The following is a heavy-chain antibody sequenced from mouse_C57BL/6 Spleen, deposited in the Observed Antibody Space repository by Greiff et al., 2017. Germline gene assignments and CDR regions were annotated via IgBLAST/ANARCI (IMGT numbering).Heavy chain of an antibody. Sequence: QVQLQQPGAELVKPGASVKLSCKASGYTFTSYWMQWVKQRPGQGLEWIGEIDPSDSYTNYNQKFKGKATLTVDTSSSTAYMQLSSLASADSAVYYCARSYAMDYWGQGTSVTVSS. V-gene: IGHV1-50*01. CDR2: IDPSDSYT. J-gene: IGHJ4*01. CDR1: GYTFTSYW. CDR3: ARSYAMDY.